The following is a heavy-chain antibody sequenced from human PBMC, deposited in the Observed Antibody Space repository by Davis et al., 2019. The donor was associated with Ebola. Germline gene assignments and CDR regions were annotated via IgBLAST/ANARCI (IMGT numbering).Heavy chain of an antibody. Sequence: GESLKISCAASGFTFRSYDMHWVRQATEKGLEWVSAIGAAGDTYYPVSVKGRFTISRENAKNSLYLQMNSLRAEDTAVYYCARAGFGSTWLDCWGQGILVTVSS. D-gene: IGHD6-13*01. V-gene: IGHV3-13*01. CDR1: GFTFRSYD. J-gene: IGHJ5*01. CDR3: ARAGFGSTWLDC. CDR2: IGAAGDT.